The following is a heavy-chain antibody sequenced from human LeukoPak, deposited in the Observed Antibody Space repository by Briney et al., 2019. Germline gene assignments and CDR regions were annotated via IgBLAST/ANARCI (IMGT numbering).Heavy chain of an antibody. Sequence: KPSETLSLTCTVSVGSISSSSYYWGWIRQPPGKGLEWIGCIYYSGSTYYNPSLKSRVTISVDTSKTQFSLKLSSVTAADTAVYYCARHDPLISSGWYYFDYWGQGTLVTVSS. J-gene: IGHJ4*02. CDR3: ARHDPLISSGWYYFDY. V-gene: IGHV4-39*01. CDR1: VGSISSSSYY. D-gene: IGHD6-19*01. CDR2: IYYSGST.